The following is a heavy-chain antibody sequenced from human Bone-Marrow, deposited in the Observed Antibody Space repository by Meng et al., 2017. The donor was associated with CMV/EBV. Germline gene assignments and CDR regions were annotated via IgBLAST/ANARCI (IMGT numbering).Heavy chain of an antibody. CDR3: ASSVLVAGTAFDL. D-gene: IGHD6-19*01. CDR2: IKQDGSEK. CDR1: GFTFSSYW. Sequence: GGSLRLSCAASGFTFSSYWMSWVRQAPGKGLEWVANIKQDGSEKYYVDSVKGRFTISRDNAKNSLYLQMNSLRAEDTAVYYCASSVLVAGTAFDLWGQGTLFTVSS. V-gene: IGHV3-7*01. J-gene: IGHJ4*02.